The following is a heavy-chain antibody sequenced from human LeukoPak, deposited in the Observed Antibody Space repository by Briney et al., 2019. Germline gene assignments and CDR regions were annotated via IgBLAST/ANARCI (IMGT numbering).Heavy chain of an antibody. CDR2: IYYSGST. Sequence: SEALSLTCTVSGVSISSYYWSWIRQPPGKGLEWIGYIYYSGSTNYNPSLKSRVTISLDTSKNQFSLKLSSVTAADTAVYYCARGQNKYSSGWYYFDYWGQGTLVTVSS. V-gene: IGHV4-59*12. CDR1: GVSISSYY. D-gene: IGHD6-19*01. CDR3: ARGQNKYSSGWYYFDY. J-gene: IGHJ4*02.